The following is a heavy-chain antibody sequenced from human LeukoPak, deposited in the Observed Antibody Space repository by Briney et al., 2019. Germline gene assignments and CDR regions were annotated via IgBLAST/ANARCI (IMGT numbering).Heavy chain of an antibody. V-gene: IGHV4-39*01. J-gene: IGHJ3*02. CDR1: GGSISSSSYY. CDR2: IYYSGST. CDR3: ARVGYDYIWGSYRDDAFDI. Sequence: SETLSLTCTVSGGSISSSSYYWGWIRQPPGKGLEWIGSIYYSGSTYYNPSLKSRVTISVDTSKNQFSLKLSSVTAADTAAYYCARVGYDYIWGSYRDDAFDIWGQGTMVTVSS. D-gene: IGHD3-16*02.